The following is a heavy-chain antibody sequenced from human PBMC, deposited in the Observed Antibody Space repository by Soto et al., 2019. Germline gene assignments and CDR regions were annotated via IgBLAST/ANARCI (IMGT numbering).Heavy chain of an antibody. V-gene: IGHV4-59*08. CDR3: ASSDTAMVTNY. CDR1: GGSISSYY. J-gene: IGHJ4*02. D-gene: IGHD5-18*01. CDR2: IYYSGST. Sequence: ETLSLTCTVSGGSISSYYWSWIRQPPGKGLEWIGYIYYSGSTNYNPSLKSRVTISVDTSKNQFSLKLSSVTAADTAVYYCASSDTAMVTNYWGQGTLVTVSS.